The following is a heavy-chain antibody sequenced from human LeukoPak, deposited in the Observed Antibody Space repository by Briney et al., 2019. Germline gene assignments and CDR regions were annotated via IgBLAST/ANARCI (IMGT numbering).Heavy chain of an antibody. CDR3: ARHETSSSWASSFDY. CDR2: KSVSGHT. D-gene: IGHD6-13*01. Sequence: SETLSLTCTVSGGSISNYYWNWIRQPAGKGLEWIGRKSVSGHTNYRSSLESRVTMSVDTSKNQFSLRLTSVTAADTAVFYCARHETSSSWASSFDYWGQGTLVTVSS. J-gene: IGHJ4*02. CDR1: GGSISNYY. V-gene: IGHV4-4*07.